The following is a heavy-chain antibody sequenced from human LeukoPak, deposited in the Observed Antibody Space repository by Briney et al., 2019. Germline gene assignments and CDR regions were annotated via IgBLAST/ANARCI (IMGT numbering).Heavy chain of an antibody. J-gene: IGHJ4*02. Sequence: SETLSLTCTVSGGSISGYYWSWVRQSPEKGLESIGFIYSTGSTSYNPSLKSRVTISVDTSKNQFSLKLSSVTAADTAVYYCARGSRAAAGTGGFDYWGQGTLVTVSS. CDR2: IYSTGST. D-gene: IGHD6-13*01. CDR1: GGSISGYY. CDR3: ARGSRAAAGTGGFDY. V-gene: IGHV4-59*08.